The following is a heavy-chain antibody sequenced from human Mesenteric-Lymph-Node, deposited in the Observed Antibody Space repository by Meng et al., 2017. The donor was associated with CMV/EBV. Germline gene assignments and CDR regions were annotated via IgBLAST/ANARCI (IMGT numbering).Heavy chain of an antibody. V-gene: IGHV3-30-3*01. J-gene: IGHJ6*02. CDR1: GFTFSSYA. CDR2: ISYDGSNK. Sequence: GGSLRLSCAASGFTFSSYAMRWVRQAPGKGLEWVAVISYDGSNKYYADSVKGRFTISRDNAKNSLYLQMNSLRAEDTAVYYCASPVRYCSGGSCPLGMDVWGQGTTVTVSS. CDR3: ASPVRYCSGGSCPLGMDV. D-gene: IGHD2-15*01.